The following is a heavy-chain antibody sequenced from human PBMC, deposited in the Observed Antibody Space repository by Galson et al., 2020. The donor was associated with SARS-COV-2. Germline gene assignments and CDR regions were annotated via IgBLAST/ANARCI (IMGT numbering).Heavy chain of an antibody. J-gene: IGHJ4*02. CDR3: ARRTTYSGSWDFDY. V-gene: IGHV4-39*01. Sequence: ETLSLTCSVSGGSISTSTYDWGWIRQPPGKGLEWIGTIYSSGSTYYNPSLKSRVTIFVDASKNQLSLKLSSATATDTAVYYCARRTTYSGSWDFDYWGQGTLVTVSS. CDR2: IYSSGST. D-gene: IGHD6-13*01. CDR1: GGSISTSTYD.